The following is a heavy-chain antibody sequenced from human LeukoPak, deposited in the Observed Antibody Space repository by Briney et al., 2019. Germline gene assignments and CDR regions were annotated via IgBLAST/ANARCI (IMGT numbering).Heavy chain of an antibody. CDR2: INHSGST. J-gene: IGHJ4*02. CDR3: ALSIAAAGTDFDY. D-gene: IGHD6-13*01. CDR1: GGSFSGYY. Sequence: PSETLSLTCAVYGGSFSGYYWIWIRQPPGKGLEWIGEINHSGSTNYNPSLKSRVTMSVDTSKNQFSLKLSSVTAADTAVYYCALSIAAAGTDFDYWGQGTLVTVSS. V-gene: IGHV4-34*01.